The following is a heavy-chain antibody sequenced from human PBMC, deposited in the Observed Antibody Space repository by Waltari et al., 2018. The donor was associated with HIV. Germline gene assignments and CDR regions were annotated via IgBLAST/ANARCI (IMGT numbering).Heavy chain of an antibody. J-gene: IGHJ6*02. V-gene: IGHV1-18*01. D-gene: IGHD1-20*01. CDR1: GYTFTSTG. CDR2: NSALKGNI. CDR3: AREASTQHNWKDGGYTCYCMAV. Sequence: VQLVQSGGEVKKPGASVKVSCKASGYTFTSTGISWVRQAPGQGLEWMGWNSALKGNINYPQKFQGKSPMTTDASTRTGDSGRRSLRSNDTAVDDCAREASTQHNWKDGGYTCYCMAVWGQGTTFTDSS.